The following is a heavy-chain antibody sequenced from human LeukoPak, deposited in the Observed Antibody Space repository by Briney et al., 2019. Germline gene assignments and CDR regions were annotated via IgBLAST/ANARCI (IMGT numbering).Heavy chain of an antibody. V-gene: IGHV4-39*02. CDR1: GGSISSSSYY. CDR3: ARDWSGYTWWGYSYYYYYMDV. D-gene: IGHD3-3*01. Sequence: PSETLSLTCTVSGGSISSSSYYWGWIRQPPGKGLEWIGSIYYSGSTYYNPSLKSRVTISVDTSKNQFSLKLSSVTAADTAVYYCARDWSGYTWWGYSYYYYYMDVWGKGTTVTVSS. J-gene: IGHJ6*03. CDR2: IYYSGST.